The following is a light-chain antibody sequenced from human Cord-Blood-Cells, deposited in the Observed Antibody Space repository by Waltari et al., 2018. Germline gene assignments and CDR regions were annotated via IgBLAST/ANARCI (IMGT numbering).Light chain of an antibody. V-gene: IGKV4-1*01. J-gene: IGKJ2*01. CDR1: QSVLYNSNNKNY. Sequence: DIVMTQSPDSLAVSLGGRATINCKSSQSVLYNSNNKNYIAWYQQKPGQPPKLLIYWASTRESGVPDRFSGSGAGTDFTLTISSLQAEDVAVYYCQQYYSTPYTFGQGTKLEIK. CDR2: WAS. CDR3: QQYYSTPYT.